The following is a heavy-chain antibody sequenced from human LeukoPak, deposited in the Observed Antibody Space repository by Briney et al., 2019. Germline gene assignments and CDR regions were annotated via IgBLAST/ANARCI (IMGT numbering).Heavy chain of an antibody. CDR2: FYHGGST. V-gene: IGHV4-38-2*02. D-gene: IGHD3-10*01. CDR3: AKDAAPMVGDPRLPVDY. CDR1: GYSISTGYY. J-gene: IGHJ4*02. Sequence: PSETLSLTCTVSGYSISTGYYWDWIRQPPGKGLEWIGTFYHGGSTYYNPSLRSRVTISVDTSKNQFSLNLTSVTAADTAVYYCAKDAAPMVGDPRLPVDYWGQGTLVTVSS.